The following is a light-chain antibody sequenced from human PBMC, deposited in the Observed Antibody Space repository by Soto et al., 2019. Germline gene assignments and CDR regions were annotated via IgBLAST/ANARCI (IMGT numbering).Light chain of an antibody. CDR1: QSISSN. CDR3: QQYNQWPIT. CDR2: GAS. V-gene: IGKV3-15*01. Sequence: EIVMTQSPGTLSVSPGEGATLSCRASQSISSNLAWLQQKPGQAPRLLIYGASTRATGIPVRFSGSGSGTEFTLTISSLQSEDFAVYYCQQYNQWPITFGGGTKVEIK. J-gene: IGKJ4*01.